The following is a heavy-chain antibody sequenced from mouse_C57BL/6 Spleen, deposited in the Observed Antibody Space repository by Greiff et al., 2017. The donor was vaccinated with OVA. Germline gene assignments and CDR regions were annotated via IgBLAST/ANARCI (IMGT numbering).Heavy chain of an antibody. CDR1: GYTFTGYW. D-gene: IGHD2-4*01. CDR3: ARNYDYDGYFDY. CDR2: ILPGSGST. Sequence: QVRLQQSGAELMKPGASVKLSCKATGYTFTGYWIEWVKQRPGHGLEWIGEILPGSGSTNYNAKFKGKATFTADTSSNTAYMQISSLTTEDSAIYCCARNYDYDGYFDYWGQGTTLTVSS. J-gene: IGHJ2*01. V-gene: IGHV1-9*01.